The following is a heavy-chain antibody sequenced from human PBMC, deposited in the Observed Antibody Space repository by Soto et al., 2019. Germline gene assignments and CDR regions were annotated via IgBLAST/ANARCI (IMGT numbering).Heavy chain of an antibody. D-gene: IGHD3-9*01. V-gene: IGHV3-23*01. CDR3: ARQDSDYDILTGYYNPTGDDY. J-gene: IGHJ4*02. CDR2: ISGSGGST. CDR1: GFTFSSYA. Sequence: GGSLRLSCAASGFTFSSYAMSWVRQAPGKGLEWVSAISGSGGSTYYADSVKGRFTISRDNSKNTLYLQMNSLRAEDTAVYYCARQDSDYDILTGYYNPTGDDYWGQGTLVTVSS.